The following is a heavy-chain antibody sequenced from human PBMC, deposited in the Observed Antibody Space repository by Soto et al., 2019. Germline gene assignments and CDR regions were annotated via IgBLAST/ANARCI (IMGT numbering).Heavy chain of an antibody. CDR2: ISGSGGST. CDR1: GFTFSSYA. Sequence: EVQLLESGGGLVQPGGSLRLSCAASGFTFSSYAMSWVRQAPGKGLEWVSAISGSGGSTYYADSVKGRFTISRDNSNNTLYLQMHSLRAEDTAVYYCPPSGIYLGPPDFDYWGQGTLVTVSS. D-gene: IGHD1-26*01. V-gene: IGHV3-23*01. CDR3: PPSGIYLGPPDFDY. J-gene: IGHJ4*02.